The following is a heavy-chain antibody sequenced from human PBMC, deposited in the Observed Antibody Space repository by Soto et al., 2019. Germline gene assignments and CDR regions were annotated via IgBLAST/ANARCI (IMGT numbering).Heavy chain of an antibody. V-gene: IGHV3-9*01. CDR1: GFTFDDFA. CDR2: INWSGGSS. D-gene: IGHD6-13*01. Sequence: EAQLVESGGGLVQPGRSLRLSCAASGFTFDDFAMHWVRQDPGKGLEWVSGINWSGGSSGYSDSVKGRFTISTDNAKTSLSLQMHSLRVAATALFYCVKANDQQLVEGGPFDMWGQGTMVTVSS. J-gene: IGHJ3*02. CDR3: VKANDQQLVEGGPFDM.